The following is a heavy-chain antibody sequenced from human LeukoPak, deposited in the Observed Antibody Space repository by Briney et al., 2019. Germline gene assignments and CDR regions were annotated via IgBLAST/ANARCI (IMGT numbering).Heavy chain of an antibody. CDR2: IHYSGST. CDR1: GGSISSYY. CDR3: ARAREYSYGDSFDY. D-gene: IGHD5-18*01. J-gene: IGHJ4*02. Sequence: SETLSLTCTVSGGSISSYYWSWIRQPPGKGLEWIGYIHYSGSTNYNPSLKGRVTISVDTSKNQFSLKLSSVTAADTAVYYCARAREYSYGDSFDYWGQGTLVTVSS. V-gene: IGHV4-59*01.